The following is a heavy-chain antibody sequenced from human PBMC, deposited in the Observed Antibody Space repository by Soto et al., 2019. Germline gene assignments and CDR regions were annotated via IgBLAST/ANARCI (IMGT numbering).Heavy chain of an antibody. D-gene: IGHD1-1*01. CDR3: VRGDDRVD. CDR2: ISKSSSLI. Sequence: EVQLVESGGXLVKPGGSLRLSCVGSGFIFSSFTMTWVRQAPGMGLQYLASISKSSSLIYYADSVRGRFIISRDNSKDSVFLQMYSPRAEDTAMYYCVRGDDRVDWGQGTLVTVSS. J-gene: IGHJ4*02. V-gene: IGHV3-21*01. CDR1: GFIFSSFT.